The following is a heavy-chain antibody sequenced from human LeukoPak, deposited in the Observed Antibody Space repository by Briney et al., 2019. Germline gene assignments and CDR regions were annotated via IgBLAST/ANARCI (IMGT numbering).Heavy chain of an antibody. Sequence: ASVKVSCKTSGYTFTNYGISWVRQAPGLGLEWMGWISAYNGNTNYAQKVQGRVTMTTDTSTSTAYMELRSLRFDDTAVYYCARNQSLRLRKIGAPYFNQFFAIGAQGSMSPSLQ. J-gene: IGHJ3*02. D-gene: IGHD3-16*02. CDR1: GYTFTNYG. CDR2: ISAYNGNT. CDR3: ARNQSLRLRKIGAPYFNQFFAI. V-gene: IGHV1-18*01.